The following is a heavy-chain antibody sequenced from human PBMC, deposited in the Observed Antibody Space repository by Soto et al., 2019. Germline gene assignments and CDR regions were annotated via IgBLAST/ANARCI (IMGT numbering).Heavy chain of an antibody. J-gene: IGHJ4*02. D-gene: IGHD6-6*01. CDR2: IIPIFGTA. CDR1: GGTFRSYA. CDR3: ASGFEYSSSSALDY. V-gene: IGHV1-69*13. Sequence: ASVKVSCKASGGTFRSYAISWVRQAPEQGLEWMGGIIPIFGTANYAQKFQGRVTITADESTSTAYMELSSLRSEDTAVYYCASGFEYSSSSALDYGGRGTRVIFSS.